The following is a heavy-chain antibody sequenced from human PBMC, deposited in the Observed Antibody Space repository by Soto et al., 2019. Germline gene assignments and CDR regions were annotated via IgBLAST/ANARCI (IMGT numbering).Heavy chain of an antibody. D-gene: IGHD3-3*01. CDR2: IIPIFGTA. V-gene: IGHV1-69*13. CDR3: ARGDRKFFKSAFDI. CDR1: GYTFTSYG. Sequence: ASVKVSCKASGYTFTSYGISWVRQAPGQGLEWMGGIIPIFGTANYAQKFQGRVTITADESTSTAYMELSSLRSEDTAVYYCARGDRKFFKSAFDIWGQGTMVTVSS. J-gene: IGHJ3*02.